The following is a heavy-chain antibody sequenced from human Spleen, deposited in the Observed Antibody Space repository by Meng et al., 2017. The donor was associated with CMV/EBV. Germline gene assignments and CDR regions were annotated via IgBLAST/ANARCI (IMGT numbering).Heavy chain of an antibody. Sequence: GESLKISCAASGFTFSDYYMSWIRQAPGKGLEWVAFISRTTHYIYYADSVKARFTISRDTAKNSVYLQMNSLRVEDTAVYYCARDDGSGNVYDFYYGMDVWGQGTTVTVS. CDR2: ISRTTHYI. J-gene: IGHJ6*02. D-gene: IGHD3-10*01. CDR3: ARDDGSGNVYDFYYGMDV. V-gene: IGHV3-11*06. CDR1: GFTFSDYY.